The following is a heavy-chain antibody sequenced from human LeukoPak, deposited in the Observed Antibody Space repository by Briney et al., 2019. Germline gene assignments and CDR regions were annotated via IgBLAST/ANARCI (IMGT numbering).Heavy chain of an antibody. V-gene: IGHV1-69*13. CDR3: ARPSIAYCGGDCSYGMDV. Sequence: GASVKVSCKASGGTFGSYAISWVRQAPGQGLEWMGGIIPIFGTANYAQKFQGRVTITADESTSTAYMELSSLRSEDTAVYYCARPSIAYCGGDCSYGMDVWGQGTTVTVSS. CDR1: GGTFGSYA. CDR2: IIPIFGTA. D-gene: IGHD2-21*02. J-gene: IGHJ6*02.